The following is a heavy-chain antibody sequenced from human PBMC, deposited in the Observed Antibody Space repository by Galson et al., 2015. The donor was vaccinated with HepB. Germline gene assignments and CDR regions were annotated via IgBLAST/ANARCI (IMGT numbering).Heavy chain of an antibody. CDR2: TYYRSKWYN. V-gene: IGHV6-1*01. J-gene: IGHJ6*02. CDR1: GDSVSSNSAA. CDR3: ARGGYDFWSGYYPTLYGMDV. Sequence: CAISGDSVSSNSAAWNWIRQSPSRGLEWLGRTYYRSKWYNDYAVSVKSRITINPDTSKNQFSLQLNSVTPEDTAVYYCARGGYDFWSGYYPTLYGMDVWGQGTTVTVSS. D-gene: IGHD3-3*01.